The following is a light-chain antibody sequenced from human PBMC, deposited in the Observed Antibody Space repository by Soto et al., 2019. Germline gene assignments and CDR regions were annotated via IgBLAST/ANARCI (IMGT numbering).Light chain of an antibody. Sequence: EIVMTQSPATLSVSPGERVTLSCRASQSISDNLAWYQQKPGQVPRLLVYGASSRATGIAARFIGGGSGTEFTLTITYLQSEDFAVYFCQQYNNWPPVTFGPGTKVDIK. V-gene: IGKV3-15*01. CDR1: QSISDN. J-gene: IGKJ3*01. CDR3: QQYNNWPPVT. CDR2: GAS.